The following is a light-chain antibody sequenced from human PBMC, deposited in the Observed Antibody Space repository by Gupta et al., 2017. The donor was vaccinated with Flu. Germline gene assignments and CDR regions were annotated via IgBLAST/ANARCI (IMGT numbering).Light chain of an antibody. V-gene: IGLV1-47*01. CDR2: RND. Sequence: QSVLTQPPSASGTPGQRVTIPCSGSSSNIGSNYVYWYQQFPGTAPKLLIYRNDQRPSGVPDRFSGSKSGTSASLAISGRRSEDEADYYCAAWDDSLRMLFGGGTKLTVL. CDR1: SSNIGSNY. CDR3: AAWDDSLRML. J-gene: IGLJ2*01.